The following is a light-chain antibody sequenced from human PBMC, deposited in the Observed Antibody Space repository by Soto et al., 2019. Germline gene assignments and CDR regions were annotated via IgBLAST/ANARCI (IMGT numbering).Light chain of an antibody. CDR3: SSYSSSATNYV. Sequence: QSSLTQPASVSGSLGQSITISCTGTSSDIGGYNYVSWYQQHPGKAPKVIIYDVNNRPSGVSSRFSGSKSGNTASLSISGLQAEDEADYYCSSYSSSATNYVFGSGTKV. CDR2: DVN. J-gene: IGLJ1*01. V-gene: IGLV2-14*03. CDR1: SSDIGGYNY.